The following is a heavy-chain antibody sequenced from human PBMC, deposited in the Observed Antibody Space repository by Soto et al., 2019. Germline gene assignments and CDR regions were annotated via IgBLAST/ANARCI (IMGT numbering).Heavy chain of an antibody. Sequence: SETLSLTCTVSGGSISSYYWSWIRQPPGKGLEWIGYIYYSGSTNYNPSLKSRVTISVDTSKNQFSLKLSSVTAADTAVYYCARYNADYGGNLNAFDIWGQGTMVTVSS. CDR3: ARYNADYGGNLNAFDI. CDR2: IYYSGST. V-gene: IGHV4-59*01. J-gene: IGHJ3*02. D-gene: IGHD4-17*01. CDR1: GGSISSYY.